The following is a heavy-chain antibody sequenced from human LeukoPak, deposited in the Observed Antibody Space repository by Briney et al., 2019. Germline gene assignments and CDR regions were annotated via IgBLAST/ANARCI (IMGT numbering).Heavy chain of an antibody. CDR1: GGSIRSYY. J-gene: IGHJ6*02. V-gene: IGHV4-59*01. Sequence: PSETLSLTCTVSGGSIRSYYWSWIRQPPGKGLELIGYISYSGSTNYNPSLKSRVTIPVDTSRDQFSLKLSSVTAADTAVYYCARASNYYGMDVWGQGTTVTVSS. CDR3: ARASNYYGMDV. CDR2: ISYSGST.